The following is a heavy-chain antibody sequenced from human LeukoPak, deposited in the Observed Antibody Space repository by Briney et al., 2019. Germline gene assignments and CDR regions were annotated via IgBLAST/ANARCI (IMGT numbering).Heavy chain of an antibody. V-gene: IGHV3-48*01. D-gene: IGHD2-21*02. Sequence: GGSLRLSCAASGFTFSSYSMNWVRQAPGKGLEWVSYISSSSSTIYYADSVKGRFTISRDNAKNSLYLQMNSLRAEDTAVYYCARGNRGAYYGGDCYHFDYWGQGTLVTVSS. J-gene: IGHJ4*02. CDR3: ARGNRGAYYGGDCYHFDY. CDR1: GFTFSSYS. CDR2: ISSSSSTI.